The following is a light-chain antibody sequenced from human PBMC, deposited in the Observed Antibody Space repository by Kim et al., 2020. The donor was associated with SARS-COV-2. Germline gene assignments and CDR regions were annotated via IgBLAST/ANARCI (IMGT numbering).Light chain of an antibody. CDR3: NSRDSSGNHLYV. Sequence: LRHTVRITHQANSLKSYYASWYQQKPGQAPVLFIYGKNTRPSGIPDRFSGSSSGNTASLTITGAQAEDEADYYCNSRDSSGNHLYVFGTGTKVTVL. J-gene: IGLJ1*01. CDR2: GKN. V-gene: IGLV3-19*01. CDR1: SLKSYY.